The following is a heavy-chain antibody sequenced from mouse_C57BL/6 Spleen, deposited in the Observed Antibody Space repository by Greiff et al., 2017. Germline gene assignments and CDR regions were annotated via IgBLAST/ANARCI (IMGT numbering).Heavy chain of an antibody. CDR1: GYTFTDYY. J-gene: IGHJ2*01. CDR3: ARTTVVATRYFDY. CDR2: INPNNGGT. V-gene: IGHV1-26*01. D-gene: IGHD1-1*01. Sequence: EVQLQQSGPELVKPGASVKISCKASGYTFTDYYMNWVKQSHGKSLEWIGDINPNNGGTSYNQKFKGKATLTVDKSSSTAYMELRSLTSEDSAVYYCARTTVVATRYFDYWGQGTTLTVSS.